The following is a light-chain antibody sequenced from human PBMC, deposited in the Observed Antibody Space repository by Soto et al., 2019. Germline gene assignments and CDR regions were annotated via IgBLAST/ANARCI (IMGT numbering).Light chain of an antibody. CDR2: AAS. Sequence: DIQMTQSPSSVSASVGDRVTISCQASQGISRSLAWYQQKPGKAPKLLIYAASSLQSGVPSRFSGSGSGTDFTLTISSLQPEDFATYYCHQSYSTLYTFGQGTRLEIK. J-gene: IGKJ5*01. CDR1: QGISRS. CDR3: HQSYSTLYT. V-gene: IGKV1-39*01.